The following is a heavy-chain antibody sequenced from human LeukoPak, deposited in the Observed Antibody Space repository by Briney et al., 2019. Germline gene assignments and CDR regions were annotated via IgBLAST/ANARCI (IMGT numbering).Heavy chain of an antibody. CDR1: GFTFSSYA. V-gene: IGHV3-23*01. CDR2: ISGSGGST. J-gene: IGHJ5*02. D-gene: IGHD1-26*01. CDR3: AKDRRYSGLQWGWFDP. Sequence: GGSLRLSCAASGFTFSSYAMSRVRQAPGKWLEWVAAISGSGGSTYHADSVKGRFTISRDASKNTTYLQRDSQRAEDTAVYYCAKDRRYSGLQWGWFDPWGQGTLVTVSS.